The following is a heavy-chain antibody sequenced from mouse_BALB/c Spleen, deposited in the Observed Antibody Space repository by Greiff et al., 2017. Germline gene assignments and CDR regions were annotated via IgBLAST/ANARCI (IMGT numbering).Heavy chain of an antibody. CDR1: GYSFTGYY. D-gene: IGHD1-1*01. Sequence: VQLKQSGPELEKPGASVKISCKASGYSFTGYYMNWVKQSNGKSLEWIGNIDPYYGGTSYNQNFKGKATLTVDKSSSTAYMQLKSLTSEDSAVYDCARKGHYYGRAPYAMDYWGQGTSVTVSS. J-gene: IGHJ4*01. CDR3: ARKGHYYGRAPYAMDY. V-gene: IGHV1-39*01. CDR2: IDPYYGGT.